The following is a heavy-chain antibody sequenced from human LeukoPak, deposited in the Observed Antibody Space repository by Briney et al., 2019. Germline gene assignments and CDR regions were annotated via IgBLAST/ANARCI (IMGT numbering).Heavy chain of an antibody. CDR2: IYSGDNT. Sequence: GGSLRLSCVASGFTVSSNYMSWVRQAPGKGLEWVSVIYSGDNTYYVDSVKGRFTISRDSSKSTLYLQMNSLRAEDTAVYYCARDYYDILTANRQTKSSYFDYWGQGTLVTVSS. V-gene: IGHV3-66*01. CDR3: ARDYYDILTANRQTKSSYFDY. J-gene: IGHJ4*02. D-gene: IGHD3-9*01. CDR1: GFTVSSNY.